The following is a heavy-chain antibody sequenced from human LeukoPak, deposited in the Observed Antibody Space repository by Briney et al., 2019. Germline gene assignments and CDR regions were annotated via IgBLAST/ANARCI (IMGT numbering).Heavy chain of an antibody. CDR2: IYYSGST. D-gene: IGHD3-3*01. V-gene: IGHV4-30-4*08. J-gene: IGHJ4*02. CDR1: GGSISSGDDY. Sequence: PSETLSLTCTVSGGSISSGDDYWSWIRQPPEKGLEWIGYIYYSGSTYYNPSLKRRVTISVDTSKNQFSLKLNSVTAADTAVYYCARGAHYDFWSGYSFDYWGQGTLVTVSS. CDR3: ARGAHYDFWSGYSFDY.